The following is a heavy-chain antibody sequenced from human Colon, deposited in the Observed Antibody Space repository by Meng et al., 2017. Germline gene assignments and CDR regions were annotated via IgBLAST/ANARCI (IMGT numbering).Heavy chain of an antibody. Sequence: QVQLVQSGAEVKKPGASVTVSCKASGYTLYIHWVRLRPGEGLEWMGRINPRTGDTKSAQGFQGRVTMTRDTSTTTFSMDLRSLTTDDSAIYFCARESADGGSFDLWGQGTLVTVSS. J-gene: IGHJ4*02. CDR2: INPRTGDT. V-gene: IGHV1-2*06. D-gene: IGHD2-15*01. CDR1: GYTLY. CDR3: ARESADGGSFDL.